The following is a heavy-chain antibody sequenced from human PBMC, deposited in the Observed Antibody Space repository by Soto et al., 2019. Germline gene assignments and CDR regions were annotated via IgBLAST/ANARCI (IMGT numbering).Heavy chain of an antibody. CDR1: GFNLRSYG. J-gene: IGHJ4*02. Sequence: QVQMVESGGGVVQPGTSLRLSCAASGFNLRSYGMHWVRQAPGKGLEWVALIWHDGSKEYYTDSVKGRFTISRDNSQNTVYLQMNSLRAEDTAVYYCVRPGGFYCSSGSCYFDSWAQGTLVTVSS. D-gene: IGHD2-15*01. V-gene: IGHV3-33*01. CDR3: VRPGGFYCSSGSCYFDS. CDR2: IWHDGSKE.